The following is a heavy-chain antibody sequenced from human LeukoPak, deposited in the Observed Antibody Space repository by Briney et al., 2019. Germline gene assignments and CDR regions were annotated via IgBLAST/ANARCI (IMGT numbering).Heavy chain of an antibody. CDR1: RFTFSNYA. Sequence: PGGSLGLSCAASRFTFSNYALSWVRQAPGKGLEWVSTISGSGGRTYYADSVKGQFTISRDNAKNTLYLQMNSLRAEDTAVYCCVRALMGIDDYWGQGTLVTVSS. D-gene: IGHD2-8*01. V-gene: IGHV3-23*01. J-gene: IGHJ4*02. CDR2: ISGSGGRT. CDR3: VRALMGIDDY.